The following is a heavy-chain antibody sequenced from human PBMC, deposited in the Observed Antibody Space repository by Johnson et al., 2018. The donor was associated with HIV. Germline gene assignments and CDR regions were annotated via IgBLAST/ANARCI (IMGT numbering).Heavy chain of an antibody. CDR1: GFSVSSNY. J-gene: IGHJ3*02. D-gene: IGHD2-8*01. V-gene: IGHV3-66*01. CDR3: ATRDPTYRPGVFDI. CDR2: IYCGGRT. Sequence: VQLVESGGGVVQPGRSLRLSCAASGFSVSSNYMSWVRQAPGKGLAWVSSIYCGGRTYYADSVKGRFSISRDNSKNTLYLQINSLRAEDTAVYYCATRDPTYRPGVFDIWGQGTMVTVSS.